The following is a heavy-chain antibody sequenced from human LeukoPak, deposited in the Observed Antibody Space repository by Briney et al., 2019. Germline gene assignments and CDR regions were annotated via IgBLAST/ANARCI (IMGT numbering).Heavy chain of an antibody. Sequence: GGSLRLSCVTSGFTFSRYGIHWVRQPPGKGLEWVAFMRSDGNEENYADSVKGRFTISRDNSKNTLYLQMNSLRAEDTAVYYCAKAPVAEAYYWGQGTLVTVSS. J-gene: IGHJ4*02. D-gene: IGHD6-19*01. CDR2: MRSDGNEE. CDR1: GFTFSRYG. CDR3: AKAPVAEAYY. V-gene: IGHV3-30*02.